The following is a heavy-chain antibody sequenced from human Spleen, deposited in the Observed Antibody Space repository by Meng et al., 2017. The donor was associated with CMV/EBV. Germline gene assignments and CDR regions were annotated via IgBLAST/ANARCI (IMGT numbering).Heavy chain of an antibody. J-gene: IGHJ4*02. V-gene: IGHV1-18*01. CDR1: GYTFTRFC. Sequence: SGYTFTRFCVSWVRQAPGQGLEWMGMISGYNGNTVYAQKVQGRLTLTTDTSTRTAYMELRSLRSDDTAVYYCAREGDTQRGYYTPFDFWGPGTLVTVSS. CDR3: AREGDTQRGYYTPFDF. D-gene: IGHD1-26*01. CDR2: ISGYNGNT.